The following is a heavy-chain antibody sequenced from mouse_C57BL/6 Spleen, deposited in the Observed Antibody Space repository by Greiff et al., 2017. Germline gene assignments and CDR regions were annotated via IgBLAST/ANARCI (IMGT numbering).Heavy chain of an antibody. CDR2: IYPSDSET. CDR1: GYTFTSYR. V-gene: IGHV1-61*01. CDR3: AGWGTGQAASGWDY. J-gene: IGHJ3*01. D-gene: IGHD3-2*02. Sequence: QVQLQQPGAELVRPGSSVKLSCQASGYTFTSYRMDWVKQRPGQGLEWIGDIYPSDSETHYNQKFKDKATLTVDKSSSTAYMQLSSLTSEDSVVYDGAGWGTGQAASGWDYWGQGTLVTVSA.